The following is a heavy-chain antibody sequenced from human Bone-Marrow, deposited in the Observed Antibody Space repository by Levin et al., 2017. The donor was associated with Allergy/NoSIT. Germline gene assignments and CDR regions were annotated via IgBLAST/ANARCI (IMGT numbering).Heavy chain of an antibody. Sequence: ASVKVSCQTSGYNFISHGITWVRQAPGQGLEWMGWMSPFTGNTRTAETFQGRLTMTADTATNTAHMELTTLRSDDTAIYCCAKDRRSWGHWPRRSCYAIGDWGQGTLVSVSS. D-gene: IGHD6-13*01. J-gene: IGHJ4*02. CDR2: MSPFTGNT. CDR3: AKDRRSWGHWPRRSCYAIGD. CDR1: GYNFISHG. V-gene: IGHV1-18*01.